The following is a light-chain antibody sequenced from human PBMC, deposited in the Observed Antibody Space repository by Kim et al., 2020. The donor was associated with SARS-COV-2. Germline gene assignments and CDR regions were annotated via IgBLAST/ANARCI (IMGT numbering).Light chain of an antibody. V-gene: IGKV3-11*01. CDR3: QQRSSWPWT. Sequence: PGESATLSFRASQSVTHYLAWYQQKPGQAPRLLIYDASNRATGIPARFSGSGSGTDFTLTINRLEPEDFAVYYCQQRSSWPWTFGQGTKVDIK. CDR1: QSVTHY. CDR2: DAS. J-gene: IGKJ1*01.